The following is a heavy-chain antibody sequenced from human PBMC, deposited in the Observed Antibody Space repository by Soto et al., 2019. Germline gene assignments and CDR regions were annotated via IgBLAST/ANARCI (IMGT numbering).Heavy chain of an antibody. Sequence: QEQLVQSGGEVKKPGASVRVSCKASGYTFTKYGITWVRQAPGQGLEWMGLIGVYNGKTNYARKLKGRVIMTADTSARTAYIEVRSLRSHDTAVYYCSRARYCTSPSCYNHYYSGMDMWGQGPTVSVSS. D-gene: IGHD2-2*02. CDR2: IGVYNGKT. CDR1: GYTFTKYG. CDR3: SRARYCTSPSCYNHYYSGMDM. V-gene: IGHV1-18*04. J-gene: IGHJ6*01.